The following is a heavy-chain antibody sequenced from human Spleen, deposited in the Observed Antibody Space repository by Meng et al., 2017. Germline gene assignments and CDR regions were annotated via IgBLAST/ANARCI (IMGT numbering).Heavy chain of an antibody. J-gene: IGHJ4*02. D-gene: IGHD5-18*01. CDR1: GFTFSNAW. CDR2: IFSGGST. V-gene: IGHV3-66*02. Sequence: GESLKISCAASGFTFSNAWMTWVRQAPGKGLEWVSLIFSGGSTYYADSVKGRFTISRDNSKNTLYLQMNSLSAEDTAVYFCAAEHSYGYEDRRSFDYWGQGTLVTGSS. CDR3: AAEHSYGYEDRRSFDY.